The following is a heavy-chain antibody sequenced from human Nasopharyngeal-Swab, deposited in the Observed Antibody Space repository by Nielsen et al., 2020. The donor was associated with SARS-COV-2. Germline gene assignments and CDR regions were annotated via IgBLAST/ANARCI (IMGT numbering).Heavy chain of an antibody. CDR3: ARLSNYDFWSGYYAYMDV. V-gene: IGHV1-8*01. J-gene: IGHJ6*03. CDR1: GYTFTGYD. D-gene: IGHD3-3*01. CDR2: MNPNSGNT. Sequence: ASVKVSCKASGYTFTGYDINWVRQATGQGLEWMGWMNPNSGNTGYAQKFQGRVTMTRNTSISTAYMELSSLRSEDTAVYYCARLSNYDFWSGYYAYMDVWGKGTTVTVSS.